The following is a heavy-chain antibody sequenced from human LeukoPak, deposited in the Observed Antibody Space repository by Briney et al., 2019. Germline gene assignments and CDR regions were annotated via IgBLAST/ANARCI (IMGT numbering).Heavy chain of an antibody. D-gene: IGHD3-3*01. CDR3: ARDRMITIFGVVTLDAFDI. V-gene: IGHV3-21*01. Sequence: PGGSPRLSCAASGFTFSSYSMNWVRQAPGKGLEWVSSISSSSSYIYYADSVKGRFTISRDNAKNSLYLQMNSLRAEDTAVYYCARDRMITIFGVVTLDAFDIWGQGTMVTVSS. CDR1: GFTFSSYS. J-gene: IGHJ3*02. CDR2: ISSSSSYI.